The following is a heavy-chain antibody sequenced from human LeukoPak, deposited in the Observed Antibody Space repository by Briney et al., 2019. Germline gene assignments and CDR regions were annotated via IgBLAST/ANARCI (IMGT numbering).Heavy chain of an antibody. V-gene: IGHV4-61*02. J-gene: IGHJ4*02. D-gene: IGHD3-16*01. Sequence: SETLSLTCSVSGGSISSGSYYWNWIRQPAGKGLDWIGRIYTSGTTNYNPSLKSRVSISMDTSKNQFSLKLSSVTAADTAVYYGGRGGGQKAFDFGGGGPVITASS. CDR1: GGSISSGSYY. CDR2: IYTSGTT. CDR3: GRGGGQKAFDF.